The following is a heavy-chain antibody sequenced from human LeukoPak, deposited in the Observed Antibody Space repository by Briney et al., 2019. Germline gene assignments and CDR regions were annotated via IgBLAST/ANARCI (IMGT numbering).Heavy chain of an antibody. CDR3: ARRVGGVDAFDL. CDR2: IYPDDSDT. V-gene: IGHV5-51*01. Sequence: GESLKISCKGSGYDFTNYWIGWVRQLPGKGLELMGIIYPDDSDTIYRPSFQGQLNISDDKSINTAYLQWSSLKASDSAMYYCARRVGGVDAFDLWGQGTMVTVSS. CDR1: GYDFTNYW. J-gene: IGHJ3*01. D-gene: IGHD1-26*01.